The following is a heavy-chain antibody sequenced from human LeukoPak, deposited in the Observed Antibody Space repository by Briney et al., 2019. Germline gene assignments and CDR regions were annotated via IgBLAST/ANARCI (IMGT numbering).Heavy chain of an antibody. CDR2: ISDTGATT. CDR3: AKDTSIGRYCTNGVCSPFDY. D-gene: IGHD2-8*01. V-gene: IGHV3-23*01. Sequence: PGGSLRLSCAASGFTFSRYSMSWVRQAPGRGLERVSAISDTGATTYDADSVKGRFTISRDNSRSTLYLQMNSLRAEDTALYYCAKDTSIGRYCTNGVCSPFDYWGQGTPVTVSS. CDR1: GFTFSRYS. J-gene: IGHJ4*02.